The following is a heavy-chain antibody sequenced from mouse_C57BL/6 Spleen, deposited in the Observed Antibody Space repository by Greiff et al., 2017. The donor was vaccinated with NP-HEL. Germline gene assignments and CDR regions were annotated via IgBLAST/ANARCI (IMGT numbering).Heavy chain of an antibody. CDR1: GYAFSSSW. CDR3: ARCDYCCSASLAY. D-gene: IGHD1-1*01. CDR2: IYPGDGDT. V-gene: IGHV1-82*01. Sequence: VKLMESGPELVKPGASVKISCKASGYAFSSSWMNWVKQRPGKGLEWIGRIYPGDGDTNYNGKLKGKATLTADKSSSTAYMQPSSLTSEDSAVYFCARCDYCCSASLAYWGQGTLVTVSA. J-gene: IGHJ3*01.